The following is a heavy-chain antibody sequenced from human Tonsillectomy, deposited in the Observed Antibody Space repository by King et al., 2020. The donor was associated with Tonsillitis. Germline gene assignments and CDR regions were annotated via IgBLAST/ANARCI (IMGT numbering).Heavy chain of an antibody. CDR1: GFTFSSYW. V-gene: IGHV3-7*01. J-gene: IGHJ4*02. D-gene: IGHD7-27*01. CDR3: ARGGAGDHGY. CDR2: IDQDDSKK. Sequence: VQLVESGGGLVQPGGSLRLSCAASGFTFSSYWMTWVRQAPGKGLEGVAKIDQDDSKKYYVDSVKGRFTISRDNAKNSLYLQMNSLRAEDTAVYYCARGGAGDHGYWGQGTLVTVSS.